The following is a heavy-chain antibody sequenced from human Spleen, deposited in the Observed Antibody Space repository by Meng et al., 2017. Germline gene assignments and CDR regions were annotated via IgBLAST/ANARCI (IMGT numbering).Heavy chain of an antibody. D-gene: IGHD4-11*01. Sequence: QVQLQESGPGLVKPSGTLSLICVVSGGSISSIDWWSWVRQPPGKGLEWIGEIYHGGDTNYNPSLKSRVTIAIDRSKNQFSLKLSSVTAADTAVYYCARGPTTMAHDFDYWGQGTLVTVSS. J-gene: IGHJ4*02. V-gene: IGHV4/OR15-8*02. CDR2: IYHGGDT. CDR3: ARGPTTMAHDFDY. CDR1: GGSISSIDW.